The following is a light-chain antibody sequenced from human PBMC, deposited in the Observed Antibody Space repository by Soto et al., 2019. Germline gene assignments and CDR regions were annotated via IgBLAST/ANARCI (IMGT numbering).Light chain of an antibody. CDR3: QKFNTVPLT. CDR2: SAS. J-gene: IGKJ5*01. V-gene: IGKV1-27*01. Sequence: DIQMTQSPSSLSASVGDRVTITCRASQDISVYLAWYQQKPGKVPKLLIYSASTLQSGVPSRFSGSGSGTDFTLTISSMQPEDVATYYCQKFNTVPLTFGQGTGMEIK. CDR1: QDISVY.